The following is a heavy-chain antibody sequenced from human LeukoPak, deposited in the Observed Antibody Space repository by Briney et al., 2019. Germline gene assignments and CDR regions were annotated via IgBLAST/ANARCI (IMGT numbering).Heavy chain of an antibody. CDR2: ISYDGGNR. CDR1: GLTFSNAW. J-gene: IGHJ4*02. D-gene: IGHD7-27*01. CDR3: VKEILGGLDY. Sequence: GGSLRLSCEGSGLTFSNAWMSWVRQAPGKGLEWVALISYDGGNRYYTDSVKGRFTISRDNSKNTLNLQMNSLRDEDTAVYYCVKEILGGLDYWGQGTLVTVSS. V-gene: IGHV3-30*18.